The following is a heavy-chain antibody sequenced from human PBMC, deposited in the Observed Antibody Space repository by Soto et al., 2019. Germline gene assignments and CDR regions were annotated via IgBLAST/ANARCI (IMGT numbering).Heavy chain of an antibody. Sequence: QVQLVQSGAEVKRPGSSVKVSCKASGDTFSFDSINWVRQAPGLGLEWMGRVNPILSMSNYAQRFQGRVTTTADKSTIPASIELSGLRSEDTAMYYCATSYGSGYRAVDYLGQGALVTVSS. CDR1: GDTFSFDS. D-gene: IGHD3-10*01. V-gene: IGHV1-69*04. CDR2: VNPILSMS. CDR3: ATSYGSGYRAVDY. J-gene: IGHJ4*02.